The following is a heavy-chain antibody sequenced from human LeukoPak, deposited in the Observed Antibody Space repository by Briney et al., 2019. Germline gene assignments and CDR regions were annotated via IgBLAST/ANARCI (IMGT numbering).Heavy chain of an antibody. CDR2: IYYSGST. Sequence: ASETLSLTCTVSGGSISRYYWSWIRQPPGRGLEWIGYIYYSGSTNYNPSLKSRLTISVDTSKNQFSLKLSSVTAADTAVYYCARLDGYNWYFDYWGQGTLVTVSS. V-gene: IGHV4-59*01. CDR1: GGSISRYY. J-gene: IGHJ4*02. D-gene: IGHD5-24*01. CDR3: ARLDGYNWYFDY.